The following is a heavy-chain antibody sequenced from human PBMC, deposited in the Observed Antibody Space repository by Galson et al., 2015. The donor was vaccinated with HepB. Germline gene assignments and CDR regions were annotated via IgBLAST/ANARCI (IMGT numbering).Heavy chain of an antibody. V-gene: IGHV3-23*01. J-gene: IGHJ3*02. CDR2: ISGGGDDT. CDR1: GFSFSSYS. CDR3: ARDDHGIAESLDAFDI. D-gene: IGHD6-13*01. Sequence: SLRLSCAASGFSFSSYSMTWVRQAPGKWLEWISDISGGGDDTHYADSVKGRFTISRDFSTNTLYLQMNSLRAEDTAVYYCARDDHGIAESLDAFDIWGQGTMVTVSS.